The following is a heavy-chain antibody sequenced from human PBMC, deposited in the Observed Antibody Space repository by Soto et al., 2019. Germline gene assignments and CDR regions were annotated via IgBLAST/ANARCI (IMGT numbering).Heavy chain of an antibody. CDR1: GGSISSYY. CDR3: ARDRTDSGSYSDDTFDI. J-gene: IGHJ3*02. V-gene: IGHV4-59*01. CDR2: IYYSGST. Sequence: SETLSLTCTVSGGSISSYYWSWIRQPPGKGLEWIGYIYYSGSTNYNPSLKSRVTISVDTSKNQFSLKLSSVTAADTAVYYCARDRTDSGSYSDDTFDIWGQGTMVTVSS. D-gene: IGHD1-26*01.